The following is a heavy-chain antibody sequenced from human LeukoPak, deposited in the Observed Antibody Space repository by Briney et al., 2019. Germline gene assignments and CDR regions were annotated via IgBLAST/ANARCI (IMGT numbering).Heavy chain of an antibody. Sequence: GGSLRLSCAASAFTFSTYGMHWVRQAPGKGLEWVSFTRYDGSQNYYADSVKGRFTISRDNAKNSLYLQMNSLRAEDTAVYYCARATGYPSSIYYFDYWGQGTLVTVSS. CDR2: TRYDGSQN. V-gene: IGHV3-30*02. J-gene: IGHJ4*02. D-gene: IGHD5-12*01. CDR1: AFTFSTYG. CDR3: ARATGYPSSIYYFDY.